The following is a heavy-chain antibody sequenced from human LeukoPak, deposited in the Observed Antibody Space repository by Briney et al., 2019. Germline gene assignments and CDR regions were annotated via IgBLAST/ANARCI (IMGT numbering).Heavy chain of an antibody. CDR1: GGTFSSYI. D-gene: IGHD3-3*01. CDR3: AREDDFLSGYYRFDY. CDR2: IIPILGIA. Sequence: SVKVSCKASGGTFSSYIIRWVRQAPGQGLEWMGRIIPILGIANYAQKFQGRVTITADKSTSTAYMELSSLRSEDTAVYYCAREDDFLSGYYRFDYWGQGTLVTVSS. J-gene: IGHJ4*02. V-gene: IGHV1-69*04.